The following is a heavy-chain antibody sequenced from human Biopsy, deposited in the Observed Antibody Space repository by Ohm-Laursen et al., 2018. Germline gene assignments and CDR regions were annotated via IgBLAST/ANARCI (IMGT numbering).Heavy chain of an antibody. D-gene: IGHD2/OR15-2a*01. V-gene: IGHV1-69*04. Sequence: PSVKASCKASGGTFNNYGITWVRQAPGQGLEWEGRIISMVGTPKYAQKFQGRATITVDKSTSTAYLDLSSLKSEDTAVYYCARDKTVLNYYFASDVWGQGTTVTVSS. CDR1: GGTFNNYG. CDR2: IISMVGTP. CDR3: ARDKTVLNYYFASDV. J-gene: IGHJ6*01.